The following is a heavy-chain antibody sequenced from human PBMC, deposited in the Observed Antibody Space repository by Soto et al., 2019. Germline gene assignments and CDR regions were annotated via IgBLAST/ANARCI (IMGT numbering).Heavy chain of an antibody. V-gene: IGHV3-15*01. CDR3: ATVVYDYVWGSWPYYFDY. Sequence: GGSLRLSCAASGFTFTNAWMSWVRQAPGKGPEWVGLIKNIADGGTTDYAAPLEGRFTISRDISKNTLYLQMNSLKTEDTAVYYCATVVYDYVWGSWPYYFDYWSQGTLVTVSS. J-gene: IGHJ4*02. D-gene: IGHD3-16*01. CDR2: IKNIADGGTT. CDR1: GFTFTNAW.